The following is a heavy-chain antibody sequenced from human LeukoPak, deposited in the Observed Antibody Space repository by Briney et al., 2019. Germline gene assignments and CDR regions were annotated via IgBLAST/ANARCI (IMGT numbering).Heavy chain of an antibody. CDR1: GFTFSIYG. CDR3: EKDRDREWLVRPYGRTIFAY. V-gene: IGHV3-30*02. D-gene: IGHD6-19*01. J-gene: IGHJ4*02. CDR2: IWYDGSNK. Sequence: GGSLSLSCAVSGFTFSIYGMHWVRQAPGKGLEWVACIWYDGSNKYYADSVTGRFTICRDNYKHALYLQMHSLRAEHTAVYYCEKDRDREWLVRPYGRTIFAYWGQRTLVTLSS.